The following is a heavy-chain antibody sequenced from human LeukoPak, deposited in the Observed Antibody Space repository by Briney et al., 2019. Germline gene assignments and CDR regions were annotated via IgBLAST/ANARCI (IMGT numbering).Heavy chain of an antibody. CDR3: ARGGSEWLRLRFDY. J-gene: IGHJ4*02. D-gene: IGHD5-12*01. CDR2: IYYSGST. Sequence: SETLSLTCAVSGGSISSGGYSWSWIRQPPGKGLEWIGYIYYSGSTYYNPSLKSRVTISVDTSKNQFSLKLSSVTAADTAVYYCARGGSEWLRLRFDYWGQGTLVTVSS. CDR1: GGSISSGGYS. V-gene: IGHV4-30-4*07.